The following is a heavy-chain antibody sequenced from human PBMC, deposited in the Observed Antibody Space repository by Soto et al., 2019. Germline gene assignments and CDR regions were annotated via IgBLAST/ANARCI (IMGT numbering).Heavy chain of an antibody. CDR1: GYTFTSYG. Sequence: QVHLVQSGADVKKPGASVKVSCKASGYTFTSYGITWVRQAPGQGLEWMGWISAHNGNTDYAQKLQGRVIVTRDTSTSTADMELRSLRSDDTAVYYCARGRYGDYWGQGSLVTVSS. V-gene: IGHV1-18*01. CDR3: ARGRYGDY. CDR2: ISAHNGNT. J-gene: IGHJ4*02. D-gene: IGHD1-1*01.